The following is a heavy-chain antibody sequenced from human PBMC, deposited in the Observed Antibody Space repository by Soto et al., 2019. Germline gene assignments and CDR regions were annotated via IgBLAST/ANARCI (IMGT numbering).Heavy chain of an antibody. Sequence: PGGSLRLSCAASGFSFSTYDMNWVRQAPGKGLEWVSYISGGSSRIFYTDSVKGRFTISRDNAKNSLYLQMNSLRDEDTGVYYCARVIYGGWSTIKDYYYYAMDVGGQGTTVTVSS. CDR1: GFSFSTYD. CDR3: ARVIYGGWSTIKDYYYYAMDV. D-gene: IGHD5-12*01. J-gene: IGHJ6*02. CDR2: ISGGSSRI. V-gene: IGHV3-48*02.